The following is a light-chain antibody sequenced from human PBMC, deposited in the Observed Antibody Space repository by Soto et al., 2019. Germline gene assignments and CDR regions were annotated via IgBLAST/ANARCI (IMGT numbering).Light chain of an antibody. CDR3: QQYGSSPYT. CDR1: QSVSSSY. J-gene: IGKJ2*01. V-gene: IGKV3-20*01. Sequence: EIVLTQSPGPLSLSPGERATLSCRASQSVSSSYLAWYQQKPGQAPRLLIYGASSRATGIPDRFSGSGSGTDFTLTISRLEPEDFAVYYCQQYGSSPYTFGQGTKREIK. CDR2: GAS.